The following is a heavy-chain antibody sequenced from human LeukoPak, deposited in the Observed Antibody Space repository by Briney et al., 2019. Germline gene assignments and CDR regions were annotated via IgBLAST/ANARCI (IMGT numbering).Heavy chain of an antibody. CDR3: AIESGSHFDY. J-gene: IGHJ4*02. V-gene: IGHV1-18*04. CDR2: ISAYNGNT. CDR1: GYTFTDYY. D-gene: IGHD3-10*01. Sequence: GASVKVSCKASGYTFTDYYLHWVRQAPGQGLEWMGWISAYNGNTNYAQKLQGRVTMTTDTSTSTAYMELRSLRSDDTAVYYCAIESGSHFDYWGQGTLVTVSS.